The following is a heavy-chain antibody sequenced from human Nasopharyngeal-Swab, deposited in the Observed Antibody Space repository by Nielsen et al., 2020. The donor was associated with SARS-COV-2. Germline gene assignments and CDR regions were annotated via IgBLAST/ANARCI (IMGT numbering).Heavy chain of an antibody. J-gene: IGHJ4*02. Sequence: WIRQPPGKGLEWIGYIYYSGSTNYNPSLKSRVTISVDTSKNQFSLKVSSVTAADTAVYYCARDGYASGIDYWGQGTRVTVSS. D-gene: IGHD3-16*01. CDR3: ARDGYASGIDY. V-gene: IGHV4-59*01. CDR2: IYYSGST.